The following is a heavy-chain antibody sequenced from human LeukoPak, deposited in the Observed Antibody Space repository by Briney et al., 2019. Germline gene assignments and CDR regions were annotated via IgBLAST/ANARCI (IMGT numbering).Heavy chain of an antibody. J-gene: IGHJ4*02. CDR3: ASGHNWENFDY. Sequence: ASVKVSCKASGYTFTGYYMHWVRQAPGQGLEWMGWINPNSDGTNYAQRFQGRVTMTRDTSISTAYMELSRLRSDDTAVYYCASGHNWENFDYWGQGTLVTVSS. V-gene: IGHV1-2*02. CDR1: GYTFTGYY. D-gene: IGHD1-20*01. CDR2: INPNSDGT.